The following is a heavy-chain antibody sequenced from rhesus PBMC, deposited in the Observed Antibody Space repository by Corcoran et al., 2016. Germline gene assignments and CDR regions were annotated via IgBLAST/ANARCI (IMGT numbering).Heavy chain of an antibody. V-gene: IGHV4-160*01. Sequence: QVQLQQWGEGLVKPSETLSLTCAAFGGSVRGYWCGWIRQPPGKGLEWIGSIRRGGSTNYNPSLKSRVTISIDTSKNQFSLKLSSVTAADTAVYYCARHGVAAVHDYWGQGVLVTVSS. CDR3: ARHGVAAVHDY. D-gene: IGHD4-29*01. CDR2: IRRGGST. CDR1: GGSVRGYW. J-gene: IGHJ4*01.